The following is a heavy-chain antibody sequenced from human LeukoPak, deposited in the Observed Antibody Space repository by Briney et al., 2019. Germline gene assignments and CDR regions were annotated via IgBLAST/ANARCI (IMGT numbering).Heavy chain of an antibody. CDR3: ARLTYYYDSRIDY. D-gene: IGHD3-22*01. J-gene: IGHJ4*02. CDR2: IHYTGST. V-gene: IGHV4-59*12. CDR1: GGSINSYY. Sequence: PSETLSLTCTVSGGSINSYYWSWIRQPPGKGLECIGYIHYTGSTNYNPSLKSRVTISVDTSKSQFSLKLSSVTAADTAVYYCARLTYYYDSRIDYWGQGTLVTVSS.